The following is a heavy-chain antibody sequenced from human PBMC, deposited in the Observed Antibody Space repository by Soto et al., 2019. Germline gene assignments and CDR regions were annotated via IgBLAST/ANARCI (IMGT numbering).Heavy chain of an antibody. V-gene: IGHV4-4*07. CDR2: VYSSGTT. Sequence: PSETLSLTCIVPGGSINSYWWSWVRQPAGKGLEWIGRVYSSGTTDYNPPLNSRATMSVETSKNQFSLKLTSVTAADTAVYYCARDIGSYAYAEGYWGQGIQVTVSS. D-gene: IGHD2-2*01. J-gene: IGHJ4*02. CDR1: GGSINSYW. CDR3: ARDIGSYAYAEGY.